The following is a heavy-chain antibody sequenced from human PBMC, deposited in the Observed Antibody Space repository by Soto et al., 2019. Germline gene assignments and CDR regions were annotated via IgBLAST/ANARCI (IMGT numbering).Heavy chain of an antibody. D-gene: IGHD2-15*01. V-gene: IGHV2-5*02. CDR2: IYWDDDK. CDR3: AYLPCSGGSCYWFSFSGMDV. CDR1: GFSLSTSGVG. Sequence: QITLKESGPPLEKPTQTLTLSCTFSGFSLSTSGVGVAWIRQPPGKALEWLALIYWDDDKRYRPSLESRLTITKDTSKNQVVLTMTNMDSVDTATYYCAYLPCSGGSCYWFSFSGMDVWGQGTTVTVSS. J-gene: IGHJ6*02.